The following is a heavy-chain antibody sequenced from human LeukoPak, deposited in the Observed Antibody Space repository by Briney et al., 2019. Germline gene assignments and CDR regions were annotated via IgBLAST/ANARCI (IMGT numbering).Heavy chain of an antibody. J-gene: IGHJ4*02. CDR3: ARDAPSTAVAGGPDY. Sequence: ASVKVSCKASGYTFSNYGTSWVRQAPGQGLEWMGWISSYNGDRHYAQMFQDSVTMTTDTSTNTAYMELRSLRSDDTAVYYWARDAPSTAVAGGPDYWGQGTLVTVSS. D-gene: IGHD6-19*01. CDR2: ISSYNGDR. CDR1: GYTFSNYG. V-gene: IGHV1-18*01.